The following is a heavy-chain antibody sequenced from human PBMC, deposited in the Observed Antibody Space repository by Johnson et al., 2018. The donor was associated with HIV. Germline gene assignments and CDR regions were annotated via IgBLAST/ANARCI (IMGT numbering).Heavy chain of an antibody. CDR1: GFTISTFW. CDR3: ARAQLPGDAAFNN. Sequence: MLLVESGGALVQPGGSLRLPCEVSGFTISTFWMHWVSQVSGKGLMWVSCISGDGSSSSYADSVRGRFTISRDNAKKTLYLQLNSLRVEDTAIYYCARAQLPGDAAFNNWVQGTIVTVSS. CDR2: ISGDGSSS. D-gene: IGHD6-6*01. V-gene: IGHV3-74*02. J-gene: IGHJ3*02.